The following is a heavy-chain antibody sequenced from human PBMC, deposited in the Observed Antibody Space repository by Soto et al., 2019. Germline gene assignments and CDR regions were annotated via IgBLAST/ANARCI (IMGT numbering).Heavy chain of an antibody. CDR3: AGDSGLELPPSFDC. CDR2: ISSSSSYI. CDR1: GFTFSSYS. V-gene: IGHV3-21*01. J-gene: IGHJ4*02. Sequence: EVQLVESGGGLVKPGGSLRLSCAASGFTFSSYSMNWVRQAPGKGLEWVSSISSSSSYIYYADSVKGRFTISRDNAKNSLYLHMTSTRAEDTAVYYCAGDSGLELPPSFDCWGQGTMVTVSS. D-gene: IGHD1-7*01.